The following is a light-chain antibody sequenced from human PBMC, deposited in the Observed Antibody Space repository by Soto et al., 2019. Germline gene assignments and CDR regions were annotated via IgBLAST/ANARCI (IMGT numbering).Light chain of an antibody. CDR3: QQRSNLIT. CDR1: QSVSSY. J-gene: IGKJ5*01. Sequence: IVLTQSPATLSLSPGERATLSCRTSQSVSSYLAWYQQKPGQAPRLLIYDASNRATGIPARFSGTGSGTEFTLTISSLEPEDFAVDDCQQRSNLITFGQGTRLEIK. CDR2: DAS. V-gene: IGKV3-11*01.